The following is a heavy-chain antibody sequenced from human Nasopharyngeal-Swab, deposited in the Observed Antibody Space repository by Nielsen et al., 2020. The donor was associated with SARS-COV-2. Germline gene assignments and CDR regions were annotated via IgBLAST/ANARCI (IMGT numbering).Heavy chain of an antibody. J-gene: IGHJ6*02. D-gene: IGHD2-15*01. V-gene: IGHV4-39*07. Sequence: QAPGKGLEWIGSIYYSGSTYYNLSLKSRVTISVDTSKNQFSLKLSSVTAADTAVYYCARGPGLLLGYYYYYGMDVWGQGTTVTVSS. CDR3: ARGPGLLLGYYYYYGMDV. CDR2: IYYSGST.